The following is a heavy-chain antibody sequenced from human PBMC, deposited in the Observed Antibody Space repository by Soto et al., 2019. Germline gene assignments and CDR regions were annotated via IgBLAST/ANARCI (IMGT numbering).Heavy chain of an antibody. J-gene: IGHJ6*02. CDR3: ARGDNWNYYYYYGMDV. Sequence: GASVKVSCKASGYTFSSYDINWVRQATGQGLEWMGWMNPNSGNTGCAQKFQGRVTMTRNTSISTAYMELSSLRSEDTAVYYCARGDNWNYYYYYGMDVWGQGTTVTVSS. CDR2: MNPNSGNT. V-gene: IGHV1-8*01. D-gene: IGHD1-20*01. CDR1: GYTFSSYD.